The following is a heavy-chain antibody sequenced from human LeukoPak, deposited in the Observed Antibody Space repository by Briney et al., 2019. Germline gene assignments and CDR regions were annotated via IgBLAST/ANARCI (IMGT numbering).Heavy chain of an antibody. CDR3: ARDSNRWVLLRGYYGGYGMDV. J-gene: IGHJ6*02. V-gene: IGHV1-18*01. Sequence: ASVKVSCKPPGYTFTSYGISWVRQAPGPGLEWMGWISAYNGNTNYAQKLPGRVTMTTDTSKSTAYIEVKRLRYDETAVDYCARDSNRWVLLRGYYGGYGMDVWGQGTTVTVSS. CDR2: ISAYNGNT. CDR1: GYTFTSYG. D-gene: IGHD3-22*01.